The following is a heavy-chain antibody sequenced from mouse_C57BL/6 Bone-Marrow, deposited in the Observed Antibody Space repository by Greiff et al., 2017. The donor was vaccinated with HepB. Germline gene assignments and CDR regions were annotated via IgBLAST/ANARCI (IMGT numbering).Heavy chain of an antibody. Sequence: QVQLKQPGAELVKPGASVKLSCKASGYTFTSYWMHWVKQRPGRGLEWIGRIDPNSGGTKYNEKFKSKATLTVDKPSSTAYMQLSSLTSEDSAVYYCARRHYGSSYPLYYAMDYWGQGTSVTVSS. J-gene: IGHJ4*01. D-gene: IGHD1-1*01. CDR2: IDPNSGGT. V-gene: IGHV1-72*01. CDR3: ARRHYGSSYPLYYAMDY. CDR1: GYTFTSYW.